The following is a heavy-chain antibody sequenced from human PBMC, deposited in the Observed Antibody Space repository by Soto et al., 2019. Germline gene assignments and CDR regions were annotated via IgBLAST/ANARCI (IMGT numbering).Heavy chain of an antibody. V-gene: IGHV3-30*18. Sequence: GGSLRLSCAASGFPFSSYGMHWVRQAPGKGLELGAVISYEGSNKYYADSVKGRFTISRDNSKNTLYLQMNSLRAEDTAVYYCAKGAIADHGMDVWGQGTTVTVSS. CDR2: ISYEGSNK. CDR3: AKGAIADHGMDV. D-gene: IGHD6-13*01. CDR1: GFPFSSYG. J-gene: IGHJ6*02.